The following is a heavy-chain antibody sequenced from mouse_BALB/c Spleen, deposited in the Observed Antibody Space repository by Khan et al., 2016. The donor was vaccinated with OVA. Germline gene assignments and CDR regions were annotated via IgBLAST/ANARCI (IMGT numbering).Heavy chain of an antibody. J-gene: IGHJ1*01. Sequence: EVELVESGGGLVQPGGSLRLSCATSGFTFTDYYMSWVRQPPGTSLEWLGFIRNKAKDYTTEYSAPVKGRFTISRDNSQSIVYLQMNTLRAEDSATYYCARETVVDVYWYLDVWGAGTTVTVSS. CDR2: IRNKAKDYTT. CDR1: GFTFTDYY. V-gene: IGHV7-3*02. CDR3: ARETVVDVYWYLDV. D-gene: IGHD1-1*01.